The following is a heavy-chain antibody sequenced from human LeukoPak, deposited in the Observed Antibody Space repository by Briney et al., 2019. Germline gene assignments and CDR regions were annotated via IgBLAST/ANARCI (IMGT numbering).Heavy chain of an antibody. V-gene: IGHV3-30*02. D-gene: IGHD6-13*01. CDR2: IRYDGNNK. Sequence: GGSLRLSCAASGFTFSSYGIHWVRQAPGKGLEWVAFIRYDGNNKYYADSVKGRFTISRDNAKNSLYLQMNSLRAEDTAVYYCARQYSSSWYEPDDYWGQGTLVTVSS. CDR1: GFTFSSYG. J-gene: IGHJ4*02. CDR3: ARQYSSSWYEPDDY.